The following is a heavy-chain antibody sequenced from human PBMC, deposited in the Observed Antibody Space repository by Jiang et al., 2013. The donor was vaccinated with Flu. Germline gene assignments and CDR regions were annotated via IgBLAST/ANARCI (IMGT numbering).Heavy chain of an antibody. Sequence: GSVKVSCKASGYTFTSYGISWVRQAPGQGLEWMGWISAYNGNTNYAQKLQGRVTMTTDTSTSTAYMELRSLRSDDTAVYYCATRGSPYWYFDLWGRGTLVTVSS. CDR3: ATRGSPYWYFDL. D-gene: IGHD2-15*01. CDR1: GYTFTSYG. V-gene: IGHV1-18*01. J-gene: IGHJ2*01. CDR2: ISAYNGNT.